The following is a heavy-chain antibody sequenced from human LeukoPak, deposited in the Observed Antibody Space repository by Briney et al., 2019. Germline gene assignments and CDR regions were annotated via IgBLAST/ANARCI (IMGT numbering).Heavy chain of an antibody. CDR2: IYYTGST. CDR3: ARGANRLDS. V-gene: IGHV4-59*12. Sequence: SETLSLTCSVSGGSINTYYWSGIRQTPGKGLEWIGFIYYTGSTNYNPSLKSRVTMSVDTSKSQFSLKLTSVTAADTALYYCARGANRLDSWGRGTLVTVSS. CDR1: GGSINTYY. J-gene: IGHJ4*02. D-gene: IGHD1-14*01.